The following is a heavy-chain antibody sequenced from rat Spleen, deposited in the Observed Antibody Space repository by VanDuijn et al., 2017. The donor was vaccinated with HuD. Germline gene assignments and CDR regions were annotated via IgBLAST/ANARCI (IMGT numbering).Heavy chain of an antibody. CDR1: GFTFSDYY. Sequence: EVQLVESGGGLVQPGRSMKLSCAASGFTFSDYYMAWVRQAPKKGLEWVASISYEGSSTYYGDSVKGRFTISRDNAKSTLYLQMNSLRSEDTATYYCARHGLGAGWFAYWGQGTLVTVSS. CDR2: ISYEGSST. D-gene: IGHD5-1*01. CDR3: ARHGLGAGWFAY. V-gene: IGHV5-22*01. J-gene: IGHJ3*01.